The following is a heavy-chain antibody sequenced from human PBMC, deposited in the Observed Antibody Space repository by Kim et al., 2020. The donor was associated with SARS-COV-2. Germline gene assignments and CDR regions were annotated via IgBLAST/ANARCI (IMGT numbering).Heavy chain of an antibody. CDR3: ARDLAFRGVTMIVVVITDGSAAFDY. D-gene: IGHD3-22*01. Sequence: ASVKVSCKASGYTFTSYGISWVRQAPGQGLEWMGWISAYNGNTNYAQKLQGRVTMTTDTSTSTAYMELRSLRSDDTAVYYCARDLAFRGVTMIVVVITDGSAAFDYWGGNPGHHLL. J-gene: IGHJ4*02. CDR2: ISAYNGNT. V-gene: IGHV1-18*01. CDR1: GYTFTSYG.